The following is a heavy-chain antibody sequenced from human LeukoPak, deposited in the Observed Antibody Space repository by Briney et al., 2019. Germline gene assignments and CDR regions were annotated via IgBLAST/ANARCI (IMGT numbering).Heavy chain of an antibody. D-gene: IGHD3-10*01. CDR3: AKIGGYMVRGVENWFDP. J-gene: IGHJ5*02. CDR1: GGSISSNNYY. CDR2: IDYSGST. Sequence: SETLSLTCTASGGSISSNNYYWGWIRQPPGKGLEWFGSIDYSGSTNYNPSLKSRVTISVDTSKNQFSLKVTSVTAADTAVYYCAKIGGYMVRGVENWFDPWGQGTLVTVSS. V-gene: IGHV4-39*01.